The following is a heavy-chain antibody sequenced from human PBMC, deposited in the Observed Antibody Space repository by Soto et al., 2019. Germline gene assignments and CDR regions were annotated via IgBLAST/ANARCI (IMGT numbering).Heavy chain of an antibody. Sequence: PSATRSLTCPVSGGSISSYYWTGIRQPPGKGLEWIGYIYSNGRTNYNPSLKSRVTISVDTSKNQFSLKLRSVTAADTAVYYCTSGVNWNDVSDYWGQGTLVTVSS. J-gene: IGHJ4*02. D-gene: IGHD1-1*01. CDR1: GGSISSYY. CDR3: TSGVNWNDVSDY. V-gene: IGHV4-59*01. CDR2: IYSNGRT.